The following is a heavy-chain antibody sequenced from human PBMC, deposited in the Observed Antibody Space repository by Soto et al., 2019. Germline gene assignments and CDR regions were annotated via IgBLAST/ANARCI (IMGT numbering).Heavy chain of an antibody. D-gene: IGHD6-6*01. J-gene: IGHJ6*02. V-gene: IGHV1-24*01. Sequence: ASVKVSCKVSGYTLTELSMHWVRQAPGKGLEWMGGFDPEDGETIYAQKFQGRVTMTEDTSTDTAYMELSSLRSEDTAVYYCATGVIAARPCKDYYYYYGMDVWGQRTTVTLSS. CDR1: GYTLTELS. CDR2: FDPEDGET. CDR3: ATGVIAARPCKDYYYYYGMDV.